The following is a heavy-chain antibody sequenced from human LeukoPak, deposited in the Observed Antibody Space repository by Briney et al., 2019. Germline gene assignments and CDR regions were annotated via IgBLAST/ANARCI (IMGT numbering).Heavy chain of an antibody. J-gene: IGHJ5*02. Sequence: GASVKVSCKASGYTFTSYGISWVRQAPGQGLEWMGWISAYNGNTNYAQKLQGRVTMTTDTSTSTAYMELRSLRSDDTAVYYCARMEIDCSGGSCYSDWFDTWGQGTLVTVSS. CDR3: ARMEIDCSGGSCYSDWFDT. CDR1: GYTFTSYG. D-gene: IGHD2-15*01. V-gene: IGHV1-18*01. CDR2: ISAYNGNT.